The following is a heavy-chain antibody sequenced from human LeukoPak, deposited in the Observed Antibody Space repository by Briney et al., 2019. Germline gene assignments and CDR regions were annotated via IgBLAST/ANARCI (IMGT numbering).Heavy chain of an antibody. CDR1: GGTFSSYA. J-gene: IGHJ5*02. CDR3: ARDSYCGGDCYPRYNWFDP. V-gene: IGHV1-69*13. D-gene: IGHD2-21*02. Sequence: SVKVTCKASGGTFSSYAISWVRQAPGQGLEWMGGIIPIFGTANYAQKFQGRVTITADESTSTAYMELSSLRSEDTAVYYCARDSYCGGDCYPRYNWFDPWGQGTLVTVSS. CDR2: IIPIFGTA.